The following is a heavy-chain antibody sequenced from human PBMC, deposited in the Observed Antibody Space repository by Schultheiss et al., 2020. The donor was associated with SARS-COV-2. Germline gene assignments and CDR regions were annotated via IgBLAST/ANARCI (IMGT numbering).Heavy chain of an antibody. Sequence: GSLRLSCTVSGGSISSSNYYWGWIRQPPGKGLEWIGSIYYSGSTYYNPSLKSRVTISVDTSKNQFSLKLSSVTAADTAVYYCARGGLSYGMDVWGQGTTVTVSS. J-gene: IGHJ6*02. D-gene: IGHD3/OR15-3a*01. CDR2: IYYSGST. CDR3: ARGGLSYGMDV. V-gene: IGHV4-39*07. CDR1: GGSISSSNYY.